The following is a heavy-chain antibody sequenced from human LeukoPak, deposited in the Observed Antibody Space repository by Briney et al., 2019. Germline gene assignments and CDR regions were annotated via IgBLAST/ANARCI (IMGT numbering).Heavy chain of an antibody. CDR2: IYYSGST. CDR3: ARTHSGSYHRYFQH. Sequence: SETLSLTCTVSGGSISSSSYYWGWIRQPPGKGLEWIGSIYYSGSTYYNSSLKSRVTISVDTSKNQFSLRLSSVTAADTAVYYCARTHSGSYHRYFQHWGQGTLVTVSS. J-gene: IGHJ1*01. V-gene: IGHV4-39*07. D-gene: IGHD1-26*01. CDR1: GGSISSSSYY.